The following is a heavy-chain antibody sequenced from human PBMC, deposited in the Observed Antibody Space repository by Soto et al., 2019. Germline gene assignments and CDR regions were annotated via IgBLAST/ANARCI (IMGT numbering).Heavy chain of an antibody. J-gene: IGHJ6*02. CDR3: AREDCSGGSCYSGVFDYYYHGMDV. Sequence: SLKVSCKASGGTFSSYAISWVRQAPGQGLEWMGGIIPIFGTANYAQKFQGRVTITADESTSTAYMKLSSLRSEDTAVYYCAREDCSGGSCYSGVFDYYYHGMDVWGQGTTDTVSS. CDR1: GGTFSSYA. CDR2: IIPIFGTA. D-gene: IGHD2-15*01. V-gene: IGHV1-69*13.